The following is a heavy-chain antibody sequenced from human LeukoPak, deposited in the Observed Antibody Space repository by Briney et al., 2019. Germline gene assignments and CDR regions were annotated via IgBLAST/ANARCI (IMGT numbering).Heavy chain of an antibody. CDR1: GFTFSSYG. CDR2: ISYDGSNK. CDR3: AKRATGSGYSPVWYYYYYMDV. J-gene: IGHJ6*03. V-gene: IGHV3-30*18. D-gene: IGHD3-22*01. Sequence: GRSLRLSCAASGFTFSSYGMHWVRQAPGKGLEWVAVISYDGSNKYYADSVKGRFTISRDNSKNTLYLQMNSLRAEDTAVYYCAKRATGSGYSPVWYYYYYMDVWGKGTTVTVSS.